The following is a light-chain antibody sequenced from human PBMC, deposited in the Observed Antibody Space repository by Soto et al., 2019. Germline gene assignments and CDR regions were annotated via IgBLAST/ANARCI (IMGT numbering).Light chain of an antibody. CDR2: GNS. CDR3: QSYDSSLSGSYV. Sequence: QSVLTQPPSASGSPGQSVAISCTGSSSNIGAGYDVHWYQQLPGTAPKLLIYGNSNRPSGVPDRFSGSKSGTSASLAITGLQAEDEADYYCQSYDSSLSGSYVFXTGTKVTVL. V-gene: IGLV1-40*01. CDR1: SSNIGAGYD. J-gene: IGLJ1*01.